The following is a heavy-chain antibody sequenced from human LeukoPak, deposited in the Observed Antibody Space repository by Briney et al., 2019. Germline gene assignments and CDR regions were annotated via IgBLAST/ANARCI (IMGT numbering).Heavy chain of an antibody. Sequence: GGSLRLSCAASGFNFSSYWMHWVRQAPGKRLVWVSRVNSDGRGTSYADSVKGRFTISRDNAKNTLYLQMNSLRAEDTAVYYCAGEYWGYDYWGQGTLVTVSS. CDR1: GFNFSSYW. J-gene: IGHJ4*02. D-gene: IGHD2-15*01. V-gene: IGHV3-74*01. CDR3: AGEYWGYDY. CDR2: VNSDGRGT.